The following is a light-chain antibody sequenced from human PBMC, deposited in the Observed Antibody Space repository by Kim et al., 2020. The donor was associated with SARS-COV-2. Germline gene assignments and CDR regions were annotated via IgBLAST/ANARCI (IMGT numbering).Light chain of an antibody. CDR3: QQFEDLPPT. J-gene: IGKJ4*01. V-gene: IGKV1-33*01. CDR2: HAS. CDR1: QDINRF. Sequence: TSVGDRVTITCQATQDINRFLNWYQQKPGKAPKLLIYHASNLEAGVPSRISGSGSGTDYTFTISSLQPEDIATYYCQQFEDLPPTFGGGTKVEIK.